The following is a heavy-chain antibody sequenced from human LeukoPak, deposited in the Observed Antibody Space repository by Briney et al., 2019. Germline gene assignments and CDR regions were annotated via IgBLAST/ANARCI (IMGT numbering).Heavy chain of an antibody. CDR1: GFTFSSYA. CDR2: ISGSGGST. Sequence: GGSLRLSCAASGFTFSSYAMSWVRQAPGKGLGWVSAISGSGGSTYYADSVKGRFTISRDNSKNTLYLQMNSLRAEDTAVYYCAKGSSWFQYNWFDPWGQGTLVTVSS. D-gene: IGHD6-13*01. J-gene: IGHJ5*02. CDR3: AKGSSWFQYNWFDP. V-gene: IGHV3-23*01.